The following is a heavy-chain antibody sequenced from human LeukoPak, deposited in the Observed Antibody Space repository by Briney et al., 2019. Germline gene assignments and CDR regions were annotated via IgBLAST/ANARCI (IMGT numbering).Heavy chain of an antibody. Sequence: SETLSLTCTVSGGSISSGSYYWSWIRQPAGKGLEWIGRIYTSGSTNYNPSLKSRVTISVDTSKNQFSLKLSSVTAADTAVYYCARSRARGAAADSFDYWGQGTLVTVSS. J-gene: IGHJ4*02. CDR1: GGSISSGSYY. CDR3: ARSRARGAAADSFDY. CDR2: IYTSGST. D-gene: IGHD6-13*01. V-gene: IGHV4-61*02.